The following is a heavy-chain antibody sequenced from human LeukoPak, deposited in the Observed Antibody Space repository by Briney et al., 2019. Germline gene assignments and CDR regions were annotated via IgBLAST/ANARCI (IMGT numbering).Heavy chain of an antibody. J-gene: IGHJ5*02. CDR2: ISAYNGNT. CDR3: TRDEYVLTSFDP. D-gene: IGHD3-16*01. V-gene: IGHV1-18*01. Sequence: ASVKVSCKASGYTFTSYGISWVRQAPGQGLEWMGWISAYNGNTNYAQKFQGRVTMTRDTSISTAYMELSRLRSDDTAVYYCTRDEYVLTSFDPWGQGTLVTVSS. CDR1: GYTFTSYG.